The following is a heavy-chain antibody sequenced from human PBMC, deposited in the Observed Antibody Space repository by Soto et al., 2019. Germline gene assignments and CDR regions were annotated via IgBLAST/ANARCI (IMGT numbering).Heavy chain of an antibody. V-gene: IGHV1-8*01. CDR1: GYTFTSYD. CDR2: MNPNSGNT. CDR3: ARGLGGNYIWGSYFRYYYMDV. D-gene: IGHD3-16*01. Sequence: ASVKVSCKASGYTFTSYDSNWVRQATGQGLEWMGWMNPNSGNTGYAQKFQGRVTMTRNTSISTAYMELSSLRSEDTAVYYCARGLGGNYIWGSYFRYYYMDVWGKGTTVTVSS. J-gene: IGHJ6*03.